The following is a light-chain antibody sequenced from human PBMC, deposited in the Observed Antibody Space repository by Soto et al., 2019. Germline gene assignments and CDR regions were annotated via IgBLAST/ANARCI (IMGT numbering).Light chain of an antibody. CDR3: AAWDDRLSGYV. J-gene: IGLJ1*01. Sequence: QSVLTQPPSASGAPGQRVTISCSGSSSNIGSNYVYWYQQLPGTAPKLLIYRNNQRPSGVPARFSGSKSGTSASLAISGLRSEDEADYYCAAWDDRLSGYVFGNGTKVTV. CDR1: SSNIGSNY. CDR2: RNN. V-gene: IGLV1-47*01.